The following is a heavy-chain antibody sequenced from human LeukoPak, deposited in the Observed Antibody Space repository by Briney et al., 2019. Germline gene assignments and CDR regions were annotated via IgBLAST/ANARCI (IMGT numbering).Heavy chain of an antibody. Sequence: PSQTLSLTCTVSGGSISSGGYYWSWIRQHPGKGLEWIGYIYHSGSTYNNPSLNSRLSMSVDTSKNQFSLKLSAVTAADTAVYYCARDLALGYCPSSGCSSPLFDYWGQGTLVTVSS. J-gene: IGHJ4*02. D-gene: IGHD2-2*01. CDR3: ARDLALGYCPSSGCSSPLFDY. V-gene: IGHV4-31*03. CDR1: GGSISSGGYY. CDR2: IYHSGST.